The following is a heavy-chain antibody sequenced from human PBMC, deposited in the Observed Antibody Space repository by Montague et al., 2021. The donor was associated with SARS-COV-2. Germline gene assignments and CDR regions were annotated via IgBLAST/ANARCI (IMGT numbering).Heavy chain of an antibody. D-gene: IGHD4-17*01. Sequence: SETLSLICTVSGDSTSCPNCDWGWIRQPPGKGLDWIGTIDNSGTTYYNPCLKSRLTISIDTSKNQFSLKLSSVTAADTAVYYCARHRNYGDHSLDNWFHPWGQGTLVTVSS. V-gene: IGHV4-39*01. CDR1: GDSTSCPNCD. CDR2: IDNSGTT. J-gene: IGHJ5*02. CDR3: ARHRNYGDHSLDNWFHP.